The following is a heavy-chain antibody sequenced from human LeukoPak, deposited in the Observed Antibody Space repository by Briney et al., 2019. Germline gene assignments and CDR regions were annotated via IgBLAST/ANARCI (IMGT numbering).Heavy chain of an antibody. CDR2: IYYSGST. D-gene: IGHD6-13*01. CDR3: ARFTQWVAAAGTWWWFDP. Sequence: SETLSLTXTVSGGSIRSYYWSWIRQPPGKGLEWIGYIYYSGSTNYNPSLKSRVTISVDTSKNQFSLKLSSVTAADTAVYYCARFTQWVAAAGTWWWFDPWGQGTLVTVSS. V-gene: IGHV4-59*01. J-gene: IGHJ5*02. CDR1: GGSIRSYY.